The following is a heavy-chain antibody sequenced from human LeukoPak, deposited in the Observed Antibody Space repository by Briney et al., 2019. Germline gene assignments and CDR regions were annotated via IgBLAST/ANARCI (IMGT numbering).Heavy chain of an antibody. CDR2: VHHTGRT. CDR3: ARAEWNLYYYDSSGYYYYWFDP. Sequence: PSETLSLTCVVSGGSISDSFEHYWCWVRQPPGKGFEWIAEVHHTGRTIYSPSFARRVTISPDTSTNQVSLKLTSVTAADTAVYYCARAEWNLYYYDSSGYYYYWFDPWGQGTLVTVSS. D-gene: IGHD3-22*01. V-gene: IGHV4-4*02. CDR1: GGSISDSFEHY. J-gene: IGHJ5*02.